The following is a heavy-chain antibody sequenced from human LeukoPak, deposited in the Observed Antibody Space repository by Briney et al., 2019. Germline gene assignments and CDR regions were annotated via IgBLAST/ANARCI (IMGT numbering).Heavy chain of an antibody. J-gene: IGHJ5*02. D-gene: IGHD3-10*01. Sequence: HSGGSLRLSCAASGFTFSSYGMHWVRQAPGKVLEWVAVIWYDGSNKYYADSVKGRFTISRDNSKNTLYLQMNSLRAEDTAVYCCARDVVRGGNWFDPWGQGTLVTVSS. CDR2: IWYDGSNK. CDR1: GFTFSSYG. CDR3: ARDVVRGGNWFDP. V-gene: IGHV3-33*01.